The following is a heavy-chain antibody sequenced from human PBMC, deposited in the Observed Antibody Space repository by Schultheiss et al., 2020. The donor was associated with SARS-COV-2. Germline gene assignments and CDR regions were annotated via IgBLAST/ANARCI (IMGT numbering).Heavy chain of an antibody. CDR3: ARHAIGTAMVTFIQRYGEYNWFDP. D-gene: IGHD5-18*01. V-gene: IGHV4-39*01. J-gene: IGHJ5*02. Sequence: SETLSLTCAVYGGSFSGYYWGWIRQPPGKGLEWIGSIYYSGSTYYNPSLKSRVTISVDTSKNQFSLKLSSVTAADTAVYYCARHAIGTAMVTFIQRYGEYNWFDPWGQGTLVTVSS. CDR2: IYYSGST. CDR1: GGSFSGYY.